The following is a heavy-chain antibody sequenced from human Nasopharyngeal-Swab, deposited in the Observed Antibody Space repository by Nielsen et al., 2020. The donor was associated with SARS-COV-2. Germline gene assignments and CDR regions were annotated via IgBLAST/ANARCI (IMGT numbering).Heavy chain of an antibody. CDR2: INHSGST. J-gene: IGHJ6*02. CDR3: AREAGIFGVVRLRYYYGMDV. D-gene: IGHD3-3*01. CDR1: GGSFSGYY. V-gene: IGHV4-34*01. Sequence: SETLSLTCAVYGGSFSGYYWSWIRQPPGKGLEWIGEINHSGSTNYNPSLKSRVTISVDTSKNQFSLKLSSVTAADTAVYYCAREAGIFGVVRLRYYYGMDVWGQGTTVTVSS.